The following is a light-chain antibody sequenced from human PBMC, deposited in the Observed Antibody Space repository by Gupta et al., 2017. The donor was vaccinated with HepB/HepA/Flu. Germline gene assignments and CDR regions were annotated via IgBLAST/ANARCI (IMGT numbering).Light chain of an antibody. CDR3: QQDKNCPSVT. CDR2: GAS. CDR1: QSVSSN. V-gene: IGKV3-15*01. J-gene: IGKJ4*01. Sequence: EIVMTQSPATLSVSPGERATLSCRTSQSVSSNFDWYQQKPGQAPRLLIYGASTRDTGITARFGGSGCGKQLSLTSSSRQQGDFAVYYCQQDKNCPSVTFGRGTKVDIK.